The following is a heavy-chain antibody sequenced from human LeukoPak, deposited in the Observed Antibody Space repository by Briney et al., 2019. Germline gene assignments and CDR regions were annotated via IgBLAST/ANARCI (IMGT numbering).Heavy chain of an antibody. CDR1: GGSISSYY. CDR2: IYYSGST. CDR3: ARFRLTYYYGSGSYYNRGYFDH. Sequence: SETLSLTCTVSGGSISSYYWSWIRQPPGKGLEWIGYIYYSGSTNYNPSLKSRVTISVDTSKNQFSLKLSSVTAADTAVYYCARFRLTYYYGSGSYYNRGYFDHWGQGTLVTVSS. V-gene: IGHV4-59*01. J-gene: IGHJ4*02. D-gene: IGHD3-10*01.